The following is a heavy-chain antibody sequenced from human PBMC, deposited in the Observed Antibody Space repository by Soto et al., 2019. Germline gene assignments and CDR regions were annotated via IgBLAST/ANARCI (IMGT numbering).Heavy chain of an antibody. Sequence: QVQLVQSGAEVKKPGASLKVSCKASGYRFTGYGLHWVRQAPGQGLQWMGWINPKSGATDYAQKFQGRVTMTREMSTNTADLELSVLISDDTACDTAVYYFSKSYYVGDAYVHYGLEVWCQWTTVTVSS. J-gene: IGHJ6*02. CDR2: INPKSGAT. D-gene: IGHD2-21*02. CDR1: GYRFTGYG. CDR3: VYYFSKSYYVGDAYVHYGLEV. V-gene: IGHV1-2*02.